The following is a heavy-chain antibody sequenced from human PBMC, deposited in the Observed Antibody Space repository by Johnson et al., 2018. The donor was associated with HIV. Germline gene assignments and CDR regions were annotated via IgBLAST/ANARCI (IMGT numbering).Heavy chain of an antibody. Sequence: QVQLVESGGGVVQPGRSLRLSCAASGFTFSSYGIHWVRQAPGKGLEWVAIISYDGSNKYYADSVKCRFTISRDNSKNTLYLQMSSLSAEDTAVYYCAKDLVGTAPGACDIWGQGTMVTGSS. J-gene: IGHJ3*02. V-gene: IGHV3-30*18. CDR1: GFTFSSYG. CDR3: AKDLVGTAPGACDI. CDR2: ISYDGSNK. D-gene: IGHD2-21*02.